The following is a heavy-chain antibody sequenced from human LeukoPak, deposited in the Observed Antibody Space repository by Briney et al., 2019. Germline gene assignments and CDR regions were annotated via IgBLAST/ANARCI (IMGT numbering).Heavy chain of an antibody. CDR2: ISGSGGST. Sequence: GGSLRLSCAASGFTFSNSAMSWVRQTPGKGLEWVSAISGSGGSTDYADSVRGRFTISRDNSRNTLYLQMNSLRAEDTAVYYCARNTGSYYVYTTFDIWGQGTMVTVSS. CDR1: GFTFSNSA. D-gene: IGHD3-10*02. CDR3: ARNTGSYYVYTTFDI. V-gene: IGHV3-23*01. J-gene: IGHJ3*02.